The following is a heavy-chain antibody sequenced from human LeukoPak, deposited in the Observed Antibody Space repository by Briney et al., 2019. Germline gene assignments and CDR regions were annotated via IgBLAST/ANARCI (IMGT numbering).Heavy chain of an antibody. CDR1: GYTFTSYG. J-gene: IGHJ3*02. D-gene: IGHD2-15*01. CDR2: ISAYNGNT. CDR3: ARPSRYCSGGSCYSFYAFDI. Sequence: GASVKVSCKASGYTFTSYGISWVRQAPGQGLEWMGWISAYNGNTNYAQKLQGRVTMTTDTSTSTAYMELSSLRSEDTAVYYCARPSRYCSGGSCYSFYAFDIWGQGTMVTVSS. V-gene: IGHV1-18*01.